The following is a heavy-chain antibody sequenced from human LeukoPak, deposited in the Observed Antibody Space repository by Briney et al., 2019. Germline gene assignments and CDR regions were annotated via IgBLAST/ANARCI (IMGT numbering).Heavy chain of an antibody. CDR3: ARDLEYSSSPAIGY. CDR2: IYYSGST. Sequence: SQTLSLTCTVSGGSISSGDYYWSWIRQPPGKGLEWIGYIYYSGSTYCNPSLKSRVTISVDTSKNQFSLKLSSVTAADTAVYYCARDLEYSSSPAIGYWGQGTLVTVSS. CDR1: GGSISSGDYY. V-gene: IGHV4-30-4*01. D-gene: IGHD6-6*01. J-gene: IGHJ4*02.